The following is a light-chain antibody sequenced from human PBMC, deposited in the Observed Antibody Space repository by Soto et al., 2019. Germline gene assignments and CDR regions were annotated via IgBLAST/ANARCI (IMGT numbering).Light chain of an antibody. CDR2: SSS. V-gene: IGKV1-17*01. CDR1: QGIRND. Sequence: DIQMTQSPSSLSASVGDRITITCRASQGIRNDVAWYQQKPGKAPKRLIYSSSTLQSGVPSRFSGSGSGTEFTLTISGRQPEDFATYYCLQHNGYPHTFGQGTKLDIK. J-gene: IGKJ2*01. CDR3: LQHNGYPHT.